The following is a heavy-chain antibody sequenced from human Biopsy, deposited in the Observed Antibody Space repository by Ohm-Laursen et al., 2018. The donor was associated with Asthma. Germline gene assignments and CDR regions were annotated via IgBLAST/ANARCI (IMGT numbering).Heavy chain of an antibody. V-gene: IGHV3-30-3*01. CDR1: RFTYE. D-gene: IGHD3-3*01. CDR2: ISYDGSSV. CDR3: AKRRGYSDLTDFDH. Sequence: SLRLSCAASRFTYEMHWVRQAPGKGLEWVAVISYDGSSVYYADSVKGRFTISRDNAKSTLYLQMNRLRTDDTAVYYCAKRRGYSDLTDFDHWGQGTLVTVSS. J-gene: IGHJ4*02.